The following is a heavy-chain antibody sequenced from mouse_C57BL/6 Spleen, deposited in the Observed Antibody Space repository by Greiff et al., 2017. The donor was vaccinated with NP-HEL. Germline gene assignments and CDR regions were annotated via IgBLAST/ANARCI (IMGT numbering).Heavy chain of an antibody. D-gene: IGHD2-10*01. CDR2: ISSGGSYT. CDR1: GFTFSSYG. J-gene: IGHJ4*01. V-gene: IGHV5-6*01. Sequence: EVQGVESGGDLVKPGGSLKLSCAASGFTFSSYGMSWVRQTPDKRLEWVATISSGGSYTNYPDSVKGRFTISRDNAKNTLYLQMSSLKSDDTAMYYCARRLLDYAMDYWGQGPSVTVSS. CDR3: ARRLLDYAMDY.